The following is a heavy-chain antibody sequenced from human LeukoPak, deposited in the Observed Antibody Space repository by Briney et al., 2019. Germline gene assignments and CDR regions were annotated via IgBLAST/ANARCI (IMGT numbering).Heavy chain of an antibody. J-gene: IGHJ4*02. CDR1: GGSISLSYYY. CDR3: ARGTLYSGWSYYFDY. V-gene: IGHV4-39*07. CDR2: VYYSGTT. D-gene: IGHD6-19*01. Sequence: SETLSLTCSVSGGSISLSYYYWGWIRQPPGKALEWIGSVYYSGTTSYNPSLKSRVTISVDMSKNHFSLRLSSVTASDTAMYYCARGTLYSGWSYYFDYWGQGSQVTVSS.